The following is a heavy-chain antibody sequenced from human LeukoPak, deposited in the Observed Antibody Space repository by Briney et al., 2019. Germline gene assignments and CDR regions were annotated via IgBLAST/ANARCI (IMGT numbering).Heavy chain of an antibody. CDR1: GYTFTSYD. CDR3: ASFWDSSGYYHQAFDI. CDR2: MNPNSGNT. J-gene: IGHJ3*02. Sequence: GASVKVSCKASGYTFTSYDINWVRQATGQGLEWMGWMNPNSGNTGYAQKFQGRVTMTRDTSINTAYMELSSLRSEDTAVYYCASFWDSSGYYHQAFDIWGQGTMVTVSS. V-gene: IGHV1-8*01. D-gene: IGHD3-22*01.